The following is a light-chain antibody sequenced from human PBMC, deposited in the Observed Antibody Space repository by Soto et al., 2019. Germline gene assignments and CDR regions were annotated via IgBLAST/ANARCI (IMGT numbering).Light chain of an antibody. CDR1: QDISSW. CDR2: GAS. Sequence: DLQMTQSPSSVSASVGDRVTITCRASQDISSWLAWYQQKPGKAPNLLIYGASSLQSGVPSRFSGSGYGTDFTLTISSLQPEDFAPYYCQQANSFPFTFGQGTKLEIK. V-gene: IGKV1-12*01. CDR3: QQANSFPFT. J-gene: IGKJ2*01.